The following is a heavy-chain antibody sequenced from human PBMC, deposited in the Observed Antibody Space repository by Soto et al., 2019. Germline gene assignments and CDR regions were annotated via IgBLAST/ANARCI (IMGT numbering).Heavy chain of an antibody. CDR1: GYTFTIYD. J-gene: IGHJ3*02. D-gene: IGHD2-21*01. V-gene: IGHV1-8*01. CDR3: ARAGISDAFDI. Sequence: ASVKVSCKASGYTFTIYDINGVRQATGQGLEWMGWMNPNSGNTGYAQKFQGRVTMTRNTSISTAYMELSSLRSEDTAVYYCARAGISDAFDIWGQGTMVTVSS. CDR2: MNPNSGNT.